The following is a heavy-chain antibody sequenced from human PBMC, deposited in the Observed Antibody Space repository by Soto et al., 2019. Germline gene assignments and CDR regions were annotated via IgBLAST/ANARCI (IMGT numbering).Heavy chain of an antibody. CDR1: GFTVSSNY. Sequence: EVQLVESGGGLVQPGGSLRLSWAASGFTVSSNYMSGVRQAPGKGLEWVSVIYSGGTTYYADSVKGRFTISRDNSKNTLYLQTNSLRAEDTAVYYCARGDYSNYYFDYWGQGTLVTVSS. CDR2: IYSGGTT. D-gene: IGHD4-4*01. CDR3: ARGDYSNYYFDY. J-gene: IGHJ4*02. V-gene: IGHV3-66*01.